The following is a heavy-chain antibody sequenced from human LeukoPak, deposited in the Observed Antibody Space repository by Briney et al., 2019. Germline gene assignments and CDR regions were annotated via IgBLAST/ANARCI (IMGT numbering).Heavy chain of an antibody. J-gene: IGHJ6*03. CDR2: IYHSGST. CDR3: ARRAAGYSYGYGDYNYYYYMDV. CDR1: GYSISSGYY. D-gene: IGHD5-18*01. V-gene: IGHV4-38-2*02. Sequence: PSETLSLTCTVSGYSISSGYYWGWIRQPPGKGLEWIGSIYHSGSTYYNPSLKSRVTISVDTSKNQFSLKLSSVTAADTAVYYCARRAAGYSYGYGDYNYYYYMDVWGKGTTVTVSS.